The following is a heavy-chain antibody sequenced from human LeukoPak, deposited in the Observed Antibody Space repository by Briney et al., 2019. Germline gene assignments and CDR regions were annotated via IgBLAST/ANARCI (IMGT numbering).Heavy chain of an antibody. CDR1: GFTFSGSA. J-gene: IGHJ5*02. CDR2: IRSKANSYAT. Sequence: GGSLRLSCAASGFTFSGSAMHWVRQASGKGLEWVGRIRSKANSYATAYAASVKGRFTISRDDSKNTAYLQMNSLKTEDTAVYYCTRSHSPNSTTGYSSSWTRGLSERFDPWGQGTLVTVSS. CDR3: TRSHSPNSTTGYSSSWTRGLSERFDP. V-gene: IGHV3-73*01. D-gene: IGHD6-13*01.